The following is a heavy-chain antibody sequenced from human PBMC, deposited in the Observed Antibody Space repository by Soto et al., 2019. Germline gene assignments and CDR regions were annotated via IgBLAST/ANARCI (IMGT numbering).Heavy chain of an antibody. J-gene: IGHJ4*02. D-gene: IGHD5-18*01. V-gene: IGHV1-18*01. CDR2: ISAYNGNT. Sequence: QVQLVQSGAEVKKPGASVKVSCKASGYTFTSYSISWVRQAPGQGLEWMGWISAYNGNTYHARKLRVRVSMSTDMSTRTAYMEESSLSSHDTAVHSCASGVGYGLIDYWGQGTLVTVSS. CDR1: GYTFTSYS. CDR3: ASGVGYGLIDY.